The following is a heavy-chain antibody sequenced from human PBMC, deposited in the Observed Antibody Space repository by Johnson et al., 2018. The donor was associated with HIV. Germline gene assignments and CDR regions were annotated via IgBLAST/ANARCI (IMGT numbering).Heavy chain of an antibody. Sequence: VQLVESGGGLVQPGGSLRLSCAASGFTFSSYWMSWVRQAPGKGLEWVSVVYSGGSTYYADSVKGRFTVSNDNSKNAVYLQMNSLRAEDTAVYYCAKVGATVITPRGEAFDIWGQGTMVTVSS. V-gene: IGHV3-66*01. J-gene: IGHJ3*02. CDR3: AKVGATVITPRGEAFDI. CDR2: VYSGGST. D-gene: IGHD4-23*01. CDR1: GFTFSSYW.